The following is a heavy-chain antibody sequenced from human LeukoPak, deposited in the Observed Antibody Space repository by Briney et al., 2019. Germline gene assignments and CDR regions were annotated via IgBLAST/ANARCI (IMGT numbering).Heavy chain of an antibody. J-gene: IGHJ4*02. V-gene: IGHV3-30*02. CDR1: GFTFSSYG. CDR2: IRYDGSNK. Sequence: GGSLRLSCAASGFTFSSYGMHWVRQAPGKGMEWVAFIRYDGSNKYYADSVKGRFTISRDNSKNTLYLQMNSLRAEDTAVDYCAKDRGRWELLTFFDYWGQGTLVTVSS. D-gene: IGHD1-26*01. CDR3: AKDRGRWELLTFFDY.